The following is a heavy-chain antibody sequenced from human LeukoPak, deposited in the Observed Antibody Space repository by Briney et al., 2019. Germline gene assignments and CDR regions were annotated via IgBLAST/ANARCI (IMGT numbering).Heavy chain of an antibody. CDR3: ARLLVYNSGGEAFDH. CDR1: GFTLSSYE. D-gene: IGHD1-20*01. Sequence: GGSLRLSCAASGFTLSSYEMNWVRQAPGKGLEWVSYISRSGNLIYYADSVKGRFTISRDNAKNSLYLQMNSLRAEDTAVYYCARLLVYNSGGEAFDHWGQGTLVTVSS. V-gene: IGHV3-48*03. J-gene: IGHJ4*02. CDR2: ISRSGNLI.